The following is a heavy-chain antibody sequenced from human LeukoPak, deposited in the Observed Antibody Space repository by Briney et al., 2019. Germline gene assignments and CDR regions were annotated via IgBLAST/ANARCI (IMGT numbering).Heavy chain of an antibody. CDR3: AKDMNRADFWSGYLRGAWFDP. V-gene: IGHV3-20*04. J-gene: IGHJ5*02. CDR2: INWNGVGT. CDR1: GFTFSSYW. Sequence: GGSLRLSCAASGFTFSSYWMSWVRQAPGKGLEWVSGINWNGVGTSYIDSVKGRFTVSRDNAKDSLYLQMNSLRAEDTALYYCAKDMNRADFWSGYLRGAWFDPWGQGTLVTVSS. D-gene: IGHD3-3*01.